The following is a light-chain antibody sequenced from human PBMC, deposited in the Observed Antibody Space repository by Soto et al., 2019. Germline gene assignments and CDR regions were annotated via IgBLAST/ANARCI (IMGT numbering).Light chain of an antibody. CDR1: SSDVGVYNY. CDR2: DVS. J-gene: IGLJ1*01. V-gene: IGLV2-11*01. Sequence: QSVLTQPRSVSGSPGQSVTISCTGTSSDVGVYNYVSWYQRYPGKAPKIMIYDVSKRPSGVPDRFSGSTSDNTASLTISGLQAEDEADYYCCPYAGTYTAVCGSGPNATVL. CDR3: CPYAGTYTAV.